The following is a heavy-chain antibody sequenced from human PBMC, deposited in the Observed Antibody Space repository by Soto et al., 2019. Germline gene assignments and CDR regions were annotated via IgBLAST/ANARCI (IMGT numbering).Heavy chain of an antibody. CDR1: GGSISSYY. CDR2: IYTSGST. CDR3: AREGSGYYYRVGVAFDI. V-gene: IGHV4-4*07. J-gene: IGHJ3*02. D-gene: IGHD3-22*01. Sequence: PSETLSLTCTVSGGSISSYYCSWIRQPAWKGLEWIGRIYTSGSTNYNPSLKSRVTMSVDTSKNQFSLKLSSLTAADTAVYYCAREGSGYYYRVGVAFDIWGQGTMVTVSS.